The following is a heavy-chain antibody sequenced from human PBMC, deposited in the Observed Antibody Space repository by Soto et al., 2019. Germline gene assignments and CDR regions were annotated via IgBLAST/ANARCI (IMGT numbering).Heavy chain of an antibody. D-gene: IGHD3-10*01. J-gene: IGHJ4*02. CDR2: INHSGST. V-gene: IGHV4-34*01. Sequence: SETLSLTCAVYGGSFSGYYWSWIRQPPGKGLEWIGEINHSGSTNYNPSLKSRVTISVDTSKNQFSLKLSSVTAADTAVYYCARGPRGSGSYYKKGRQFGYWGQGTLVTVSS. CDR3: ARGPRGSGSYYKKGRQFGY. CDR1: GGSFSGYY.